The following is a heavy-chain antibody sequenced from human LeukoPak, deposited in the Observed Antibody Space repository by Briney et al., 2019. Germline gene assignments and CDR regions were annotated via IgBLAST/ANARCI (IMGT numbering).Heavy chain of an antibody. CDR1: GGSFSGYY. D-gene: IGHD2-2*02. J-gene: IGHJ4*02. CDR3: ARGRGQYQLLYPRFDY. V-gene: IGHV4-34*01. CDR2: INHSGST. Sequence: SETLSLTCAVYGGSFSGYYWSWIRQPPGKGLEWIGEINHSGSTNYNPSLKSRVTISVDTSKNQFYLKLSSATAADTAVYYCARGRGQYQLLYPRFDYWGQGNLVTVSS.